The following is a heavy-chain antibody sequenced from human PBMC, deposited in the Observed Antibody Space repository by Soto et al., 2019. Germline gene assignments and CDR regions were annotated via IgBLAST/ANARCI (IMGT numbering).Heavy chain of an antibody. V-gene: IGHV4-61*01. CDR1: GDSVGSRTSS. J-gene: IGHJ4*02. D-gene: IGHD1-7*01. CDR2: VANSGTT. CDR3: AMAGNYRYFDS. Sequence: QVQLQESGPGLVKPSETLSLTCTVSGDSVGSRTSSWSWIRQPPGKGLEWIGYVANSGTTNYNPSLKRRVTLSLDTSNNQFSLKLASVTAADTAVYYCAMAGNYRYFDSWGQGVLVTVSS.